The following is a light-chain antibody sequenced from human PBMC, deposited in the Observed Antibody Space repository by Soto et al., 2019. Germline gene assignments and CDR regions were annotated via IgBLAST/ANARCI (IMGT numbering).Light chain of an antibody. CDR1: QRVSSN. Sequence: DIVMTQSPATLSVSPGERATLSCRASQRVSSNLAWYQQKPGQAPRLLIYGASTRATGVPARFSGSGSGTEFTLTISSLQSEDFATYYCQQSYNTVWTFGQGTKVEIK. CDR3: QQSYNTVWT. CDR2: GAS. V-gene: IGKV3-15*01. J-gene: IGKJ1*01.